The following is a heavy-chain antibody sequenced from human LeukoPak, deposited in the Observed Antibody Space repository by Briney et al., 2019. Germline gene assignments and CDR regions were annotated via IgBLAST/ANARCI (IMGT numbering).Heavy chain of an antibody. CDR2: INHSGST. D-gene: IGHD6-13*01. Sequence: PSETLSLTCAVHGGSFSGYYWSWIRQPPGKGLEWIGEINHSGSTNYNPSLKSRVTISVDTSKNQFSLKLSSVTAADTAVYYCARELRYSSSWFNYYYYYMDVWGKGTTVTVSS. V-gene: IGHV4-34*01. J-gene: IGHJ6*03. CDR1: GGSFSGYY. CDR3: ARELRYSSSWFNYYYYYMDV.